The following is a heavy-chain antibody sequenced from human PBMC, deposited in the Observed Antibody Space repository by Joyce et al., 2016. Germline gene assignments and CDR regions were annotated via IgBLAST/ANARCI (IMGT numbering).Heavy chain of an antibody. J-gene: IGHJ4*02. CDR2: IYPINGGT. D-gene: IGHD3-3*01. CDR3: ARGGYYGPYYFDY. CDR1: RYTFTDNY. Sequence: QVQLVQSGAEVKKPGAPVKVSCKASRYTFTDNYMHWLRQAPGQGLEWMGWIYPINGGTNDAQKFQGRVTMTRDTSISTAYMELSRLKSDDTAVYYCARGGYYGPYYFDYWGQGTLVTVSS. V-gene: IGHV1-2*02.